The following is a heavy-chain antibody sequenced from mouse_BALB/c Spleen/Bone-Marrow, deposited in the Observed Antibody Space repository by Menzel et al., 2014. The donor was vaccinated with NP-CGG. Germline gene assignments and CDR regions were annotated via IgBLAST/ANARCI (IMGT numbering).Heavy chain of an antibody. CDR1: GFNIKDTY. J-gene: IGHJ3*01. V-gene: IGHV14-3*02. CDR3: ASYYYGSSGFAY. D-gene: IGHD1-1*01. CDR2: IDPANGNT. Sequence: VQLKESGAELVKPGASVKLSCTASGFNIKDTYMHWVKQRPEQGLEWIGRIDPANGNTKYDPKFQGKATITADTSSNTAYLQLSSLTSEDTAVYYWASYYYGSSGFAYWGQGTLVTVSA.